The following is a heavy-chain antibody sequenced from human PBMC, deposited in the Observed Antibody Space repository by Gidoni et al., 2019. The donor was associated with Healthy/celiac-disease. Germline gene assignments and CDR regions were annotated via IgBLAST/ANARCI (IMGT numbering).Heavy chain of an antibody. V-gene: IGHV3-23*01. Sequence: EVQLLESGGGLVQPGGSLRLSCAASGFTFSRSAMSWVRQAPGKGLEWVSAISGSGGSTYYADSGKGRFTISRDNSKNTLYLQMNSLRAEDTAVYYCAKEKHDYVWGSYRHFDYWGQGTLVTVSS. D-gene: IGHD3-16*02. CDR3: AKEKHDYVWGSYRHFDY. CDR2: ISGSGGST. CDR1: GFTFSRSA. J-gene: IGHJ4*02.